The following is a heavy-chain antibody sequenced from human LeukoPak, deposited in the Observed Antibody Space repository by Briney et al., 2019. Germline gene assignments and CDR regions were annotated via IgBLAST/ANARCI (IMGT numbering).Heavy chain of an antibody. J-gene: IGHJ4*02. CDR3: ATATTGAPL. D-gene: IGHD4-11*01. Sequence: GGSLRLSCAASGFIFRNAWLSWVRQAPGKGLEGVGRIKSTIDGGTTDYAAPVKGRFTISRDDSKNTLYLQMNSLKTEGTAVYYCATATTGAPLWGQGTLVTVSS. CDR1: GFIFRNAW. CDR2: IKSTIDGGTT. V-gene: IGHV3-15*01.